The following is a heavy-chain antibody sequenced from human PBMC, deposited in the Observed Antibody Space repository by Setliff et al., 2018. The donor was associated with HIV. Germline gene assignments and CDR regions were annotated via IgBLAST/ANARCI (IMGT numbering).Heavy chain of an antibody. CDR2: IFHSGTT. V-gene: IGHV4-4*02. J-gene: IGHJ4*02. CDR1: GGSVSSTNW. D-gene: IGHD3-3*01. CDR3: ARLDWFSKNFDF. Sequence: PSETLSLTCAVSGGSVSSTNWWNWVRQPPGKGLEWIGEIFHSGTTYYNPSLKSRVTMSVDKSKNQLSLKLWSVTAADTAVYYCARLDWFSKNFDFWGQGTLVTVSS.